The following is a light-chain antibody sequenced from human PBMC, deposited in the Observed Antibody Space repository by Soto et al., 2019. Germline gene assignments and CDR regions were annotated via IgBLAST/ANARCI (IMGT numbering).Light chain of an antibody. V-gene: IGKV3-20*01. CDR2: GAS. J-gene: IGKJ5*01. CDR3: QQYGGSPAIT. Sequence: EIVLTQSPGALSLSPGERGTLSCRASQSVSSGYVAWYQQKPGQAPRLLIYGASSRATGIPDRFRASASGTDFTLTISRLEPEDFAVYFCQQYGGSPAITFGQGTRLEIK. CDR1: QSVSSGY.